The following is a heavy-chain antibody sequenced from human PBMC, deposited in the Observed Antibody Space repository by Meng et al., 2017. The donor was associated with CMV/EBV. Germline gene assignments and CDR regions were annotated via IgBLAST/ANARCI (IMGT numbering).Heavy chain of an antibody. CDR1: GFTFSSYA. CDR2: ISYDGSNK. J-gene: IGHJ3*02. D-gene: IGHD2-2*01. CDR3: ARDLFGGRNIVVVPAANAFDI. V-gene: IGHV3-30-3*01. Sequence: GESLKISCAASGFTFSSYAMHWVRQAPGKGLEWVAVISYDGSNKYYADSVKGRLTISRDNSKNTLYLQMNSLRAEDTAVYYCARDLFGGRNIVVVPAANAFDIWGQGTMVTVSS.